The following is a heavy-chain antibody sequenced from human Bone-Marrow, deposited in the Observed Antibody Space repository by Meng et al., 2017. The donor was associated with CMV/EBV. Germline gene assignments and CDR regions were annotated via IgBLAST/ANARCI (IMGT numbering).Heavy chain of an antibody. V-gene: IGHV4-59*01. CDR3: ARDFWSGAGYYYYGMDV. D-gene: IGHD3-3*01. J-gene: IGHJ6*02. Sequence: SETLSLTCTVSGGSISSYYWSWIRQPPGKGLEWIGYIYYSGSTNYNPSLKSRVTISVDTSKNQFSLKLSSVTAADTAVYYCARDFWSGAGYYYYGMDVWGQGTTVTV. CDR2: IYYSGST. CDR1: GGSISSYY.